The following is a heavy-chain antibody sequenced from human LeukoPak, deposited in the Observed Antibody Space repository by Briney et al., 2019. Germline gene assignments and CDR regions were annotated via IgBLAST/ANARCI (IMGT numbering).Heavy chain of an antibody. J-gene: IGHJ3*02. V-gene: IGHV1-2*02. CDR3: ARDRLRFLEWPHDAFDI. D-gene: IGHD3-3*01. CDR2: INPNSGGT. CDR1: GYTFNTYD. Sequence: ASVKVSCKASGYTFNTYDITCVRQAPGQGLEWMGWINPNSGGTNYAQKFQGRVTMTRDTSISTAYMELSRLRSDDTAVYYCARDRLRFLEWPHDAFDIWGQGTMVTVSS.